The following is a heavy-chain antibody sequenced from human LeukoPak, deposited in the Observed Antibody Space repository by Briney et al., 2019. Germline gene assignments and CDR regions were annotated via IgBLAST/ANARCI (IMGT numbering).Heavy chain of an antibody. V-gene: IGHV3-69-1*01. CDR1: GFHFSAYD. Sequence: PGGSLRLSCAASGFHFSAYDMHWVRQAPGVGLEWVAYFGHSGTIYYADSVRGRFTISRDNAKNSLHLQMNSLRADDTAVYYCAGYGDYPYWGQGTPVTVSS. D-gene: IGHD4-17*01. CDR2: FGHSGTI. CDR3: AGYGDYPY. J-gene: IGHJ4*02.